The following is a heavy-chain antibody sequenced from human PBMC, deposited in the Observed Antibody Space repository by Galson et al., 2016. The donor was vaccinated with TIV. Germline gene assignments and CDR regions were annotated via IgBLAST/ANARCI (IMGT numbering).Heavy chain of an antibody. CDR1: GFTFRIYA. CDR3: AGVAEPAAHEGGFDP. CDR2: INESGGAT. D-gene: IGHD2-2*01. J-gene: IGHJ5*02. Sequence: ASGFTFRIYAMTWARQAPGKGLEWVATINESGGATYYADSVKGRFTVSRDNSESTVSLQMNSLRVEDTALYYCAGVAEPAAHEGGFDPWGQGTLVTVSS. V-gene: IGHV3-23*01.